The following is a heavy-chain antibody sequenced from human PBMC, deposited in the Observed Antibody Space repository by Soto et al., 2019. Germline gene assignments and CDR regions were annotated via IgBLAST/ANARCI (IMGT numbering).Heavy chain of an antibody. CDR2: IYYSGST. CDR3: ARDTGDFWSGRPTYGMDV. J-gene: IGHJ6*02. D-gene: IGHD3-3*01. Sequence: SETLSLTYTVSGGSISSYYWSWIRQPPGKGLEWIGYIYYSGSTNYNPSLKSRVTISVDTSKNQFSLKLSSVTAADTAVYYCARDTGDFWSGRPTYGMDVWGQGTTVTVSS. V-gene: IGHV4-59*01. CDR1: GGSISSYY.